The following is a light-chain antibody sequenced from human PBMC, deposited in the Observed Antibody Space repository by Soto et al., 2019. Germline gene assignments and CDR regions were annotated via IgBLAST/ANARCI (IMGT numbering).Light chain of an antibody. J-gene: IGKJ4*01. CDR2: GAS. V-gene: IGKV3-20*01. CDR3: RHYDGSPLT. CDR1: QSISSAH. Sequence: EIVLTQSPGTLSLSPGERGTLSCRASQSISSAHLVWYQQKPGQAPRLLLYGASSRATGIPDRFSGSGSGTELTLTVPRLEPEEFVVYHCRHYDGSPLTFGGGTQVE.